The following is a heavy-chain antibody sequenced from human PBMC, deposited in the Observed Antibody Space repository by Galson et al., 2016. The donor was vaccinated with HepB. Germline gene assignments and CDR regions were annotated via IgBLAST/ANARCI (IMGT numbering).Heavy chain of an antibody. D-gene: IGHD3-10*01. V-gene: IGHV3-48*02. CDR3: ARDERPSSPWFREEKYFYSYGMDV. CDR2: ISTMGSTI. CDR1: GFSFSDWT. Sequence: SLRLSCAASGFSFSDWTMNWVRQAPGKGLEWVSYISTMGSTIKYADSVKGRFTVSRDNAKNTLYLQLNSLRDDDTAVYYCARDERPSSPWFREEKYFYSYGMDVWGQGTTVTVSS. J-gene: IGHJ6*02.